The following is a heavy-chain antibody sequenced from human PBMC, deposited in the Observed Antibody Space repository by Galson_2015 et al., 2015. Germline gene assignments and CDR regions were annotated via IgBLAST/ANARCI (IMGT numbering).Heavy chain of an antibody. J-gene: IGHJ6*02. CDR3: ARLPDYFYDMDV. CDR1: GYSFPSYW. CDR2: IYPADSGT. Sequence: QSGAEVKKPGESLKISCKGSGYSFPSYWIGWVRQMPGKGLECMGIIYPADSGTRYSPSFQGQVTITVDKSISTAYLQWSSLKASDTAMYYCARLPDYFYDMDVWGQGTTVTVSS. V-gene: IGHV5-51*03.